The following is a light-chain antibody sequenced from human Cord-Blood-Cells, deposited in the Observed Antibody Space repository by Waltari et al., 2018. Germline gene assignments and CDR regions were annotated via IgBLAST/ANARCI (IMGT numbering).Light chain of an antibody. CDR3: CSYAGSYTFV. J-gene: IGLJ1*01. Sequence: QSALTQPRSVSGSPGQSVTIPCTGTRSDVVGYNYVSWYQHHPGKAPKLMIYDVSKRPSGVPDRFSGSKSGNTASLTISGLQAEDEADYYCCSYAGSYTFVFGTGTKVTVL. CDR2: DVS. CDR1: RSDVVGYNY. V-gene: IGLV2-11*01.